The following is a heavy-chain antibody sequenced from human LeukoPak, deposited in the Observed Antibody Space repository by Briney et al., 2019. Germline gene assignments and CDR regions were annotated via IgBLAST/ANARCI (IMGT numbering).Heavy chain of an antibody. Sequence: SETLSLTYTVSGGSINYYYWSWIRQPPGKGLEWIGYVYYRGSTNYNAALKSRVTISVDTSKNQFSLKLSSVAAADTAVYYCAREGGGIYDSSGYYPGTFDYWGQGTLVTVSS. D-gene: IGHD3-22*01. CDR3: AREGGGIYDSSGYYPGTFDY. V-gene: IGHV4-59*01. CDR1: GGSINYYY. J-gene: IGHJ4*02. CDR2: VYYRGST.